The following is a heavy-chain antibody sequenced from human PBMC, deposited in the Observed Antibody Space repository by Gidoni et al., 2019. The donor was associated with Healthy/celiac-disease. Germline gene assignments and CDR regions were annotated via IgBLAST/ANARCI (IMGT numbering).Heavy chain of an antibody. D-gene: IGHD3-10*01. J-gene: IGHJ6*03. Sequence: EVQLVESGGGLVQPGGSLRLSCPASGFTFSSYSMNWVRQAPGKGLEWVSYISSSSSTIYYADSVKGRFTISRDNAKNSLYLQMNSLRAEDTAVYYCARAFIGVRGVMELLRVYYMDVWGKGTTVTVSS. CDR3: ARAFIGVRGVMELLRVYYMDV. CDR1: GFTFSSYS. V-gene: IGHV3-48*01. CDR2: ISSSSSTI.